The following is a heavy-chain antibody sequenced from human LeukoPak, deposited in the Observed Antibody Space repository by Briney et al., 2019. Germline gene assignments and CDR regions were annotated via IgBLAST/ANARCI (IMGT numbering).Heavy chain of an antibody. J-gene: IGHJ4*02. CDR3: TSGLSVRRSNNTPVDY. CDR1: GFTFTNYW. D-gene: IGHD1-1*01. Sequence: RSGGSLRLSCAASGFTFTNYWMHWVRQAPGKGLVWVGRIRSKANSYATVYAASVKGRFTISRDDSKNTAYLQMNSLKTEDTAVYYCTSGLSVRRSNNTPVDYWGQGTLVTVSS. CDR2: IRSKANSYAT. V-gene: IGHV3-73*01.